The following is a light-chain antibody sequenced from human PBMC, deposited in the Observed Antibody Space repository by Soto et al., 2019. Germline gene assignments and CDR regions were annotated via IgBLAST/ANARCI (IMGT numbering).Light chain of an antibody. CDR3: QQYNNWPLT. CDR2: DAS. J-gene: IGKJ4*01. Sequence: EIVITQSPATLAVYPGDRATLSCRASQSVDNDLAWYQQKPGQPPRLLIYDASTRATGIPARFSGSQSGTEFTLTISSLLSEDFAVYSCQQYNNWPLTFGGGTKVDIK. CDR1: QSVDND. V-gene: IGKV3D-15*01.